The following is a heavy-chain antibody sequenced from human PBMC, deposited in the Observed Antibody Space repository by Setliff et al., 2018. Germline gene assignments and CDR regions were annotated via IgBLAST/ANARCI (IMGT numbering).Heavy chain of an antibody. CDR2: TYSSWST. D-gene: IGHD3-22*01. V-gene: IGHV4-4*08. J-gene: IGHJ6*03. CDR1: GGSISSYH. CDR3: ARLALTGYDSSGYYYALEYYYYMDG. Sequence: SETLSLTCSVSGGSISSYHWSWIRQPPGKGLEWIGSTYSSWSTNYNPSLKGRFTITRDNANQSLYLQMNSRRAEDTAVYYCARLALTGYDSSGYYYALEYYYYMDGWGKGTTVTVSS.